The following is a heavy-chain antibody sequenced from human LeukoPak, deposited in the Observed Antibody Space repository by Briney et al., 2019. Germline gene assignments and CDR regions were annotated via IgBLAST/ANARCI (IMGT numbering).Heavy chain of an antibody. CDR2: IIPIFGTA. V-gene: IGHV1-69*13. CDR1: GGTFSSYA. CDR3: ASLFGAGRGSDYVWGSYRFLGWFDP. D-gene: IGHD3-16*02. Sequence: ASVKVSCKASGGTFSSYAISWVRQAPGQGLEWMGGIIPIFGTANYAQKFQGRVTITADESTSTAYMELSSLRSEDTAVYYCASLFGAGRGSDYVWGSYRFLGWFDPWGQGTLVTVSS. J-gene: IGHJ5*02.